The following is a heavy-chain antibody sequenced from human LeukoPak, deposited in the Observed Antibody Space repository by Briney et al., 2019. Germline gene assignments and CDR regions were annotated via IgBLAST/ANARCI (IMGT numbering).Heavy chain of an antibody. Sequence: SETLSLTCTVSGGSISSSSYYWGWIRQPPGKGLEWIGSIYYSGSTYYNPSLKSRVTISVDTSKNQFSLKLSSVTAADTAVYHCARQHGDYDFDYWGQGTLVTVSS. J-gene: IGHJ4*02. V-gene: IGHV4-39*01. CDR3: ARQHGDYDFDY. CDR2: IYYSGST. D-gene: IGHD4-17*01. CDR1: GGSISSSSYY.